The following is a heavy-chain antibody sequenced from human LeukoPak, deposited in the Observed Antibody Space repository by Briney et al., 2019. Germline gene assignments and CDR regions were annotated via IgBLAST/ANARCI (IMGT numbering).Heavy chain of an antibody. CDR3: AKDRGLYSGYGNYYYGMDV. CDR1: GFTFSSYG. V-gene: IGHV3-30*18. Sequence: GRPLRLSCAASGFTFSSYGMQWVRQAPGKGLEWVAVISYDGSNKYYADSVKGRFTISRDNSKNTLYLQMNSLRAEDTAVYYCAKDRGLYSGYGNYYYGMDVWGQGTTVTVSS. J-gene: IGHJ6*02. CDR2: ISYDGSNK. D-gene: IGHD5-12*01.